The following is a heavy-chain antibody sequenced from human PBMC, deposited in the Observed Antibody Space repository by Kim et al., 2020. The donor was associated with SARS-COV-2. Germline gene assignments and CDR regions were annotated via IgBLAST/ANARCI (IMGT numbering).Heavy chain of an antibody. J-gene: IGHJ4*02. CDR1: GYTFTSYY. V-gene: IGHV1-46*01. CDR3: ARINGDYNSFDY. CDR2: INPSGGST. D-gene: IGHD4-17*01. Sequence: ASVKVSCKASGYTFTSYYMHWVRQAPGQELEWMGIINPSGGSTSYAQNFQGRVTMTRDTSTSTVYMDLSSLRSEDTAVYYCARINGDYNSFDYWGQGTLVTVSS.